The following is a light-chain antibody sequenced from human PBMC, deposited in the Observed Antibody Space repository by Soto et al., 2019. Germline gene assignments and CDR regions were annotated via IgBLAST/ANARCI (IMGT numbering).Light chain of an antibody. V-gene: IGLV1-40*01. Sequence: QPVLTQPPSVSGAPGQRVTISCTGSSSNIGAGYDVHWYQQLPGTAPKLLIYGNSSRPSGVPDRFSGSKSGTSASLAIAGLQAEDEADYYCQSYDNSLRGYAFGTGTKVTVL. CDR2: GNS. J-gene: IGLJ1*01. CDR3: QSYDNSLRGYA. CDR1: SSNIGAGYD.